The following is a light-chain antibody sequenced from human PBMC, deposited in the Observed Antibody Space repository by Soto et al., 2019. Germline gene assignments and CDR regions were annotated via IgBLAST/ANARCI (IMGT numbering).Light chain of an antibody. Sequence: DIVMTQSPDSLAVSLGERATINCKSSQSVLYSSNNKNYLAWYPQRPGQPPKLLIYWASTRESGVPDRFSGSGAGTDFTLTITSLHAEDVAVYYGQQYESTPPTFGQGTKLEIK. CDR1: QSVLYSSNNKNY. CDR3: QQYESTPPT. V-gene: IGKV4-1*01. J-gene: IGKJ2*01. CDR2: WAS.